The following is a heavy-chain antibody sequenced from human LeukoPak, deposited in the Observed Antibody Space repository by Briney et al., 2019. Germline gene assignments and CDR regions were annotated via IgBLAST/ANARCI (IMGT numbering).Heavy chain of an antibody. V-gene: IGHV7-4-1*02. Sequence: GASVKVSCKASGYTFTSYAMNWVRQAPGQGLEWMGWINTNTGNPTYAQGFTGRFVFSSDTSVSTTYLQISSLKAEDTAVYYCARDPGGDFVVPGDPWGQGTLVTVSS. J-gene: IGHJ5*02. D-gene: IGHD2-21*01. CDR3: ARDPGGDFVVPGDP. CDR2: INTNTGNP. CDR1: GYTFTSYA.